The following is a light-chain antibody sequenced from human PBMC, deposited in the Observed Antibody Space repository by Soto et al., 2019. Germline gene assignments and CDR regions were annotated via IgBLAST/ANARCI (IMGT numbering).Light chain of an antibody. CDR1: QGISSY. J-gene: IGKJ3*01. CDR2: AAS. V-gene: IGKV1-9*01. Sequence: DIQLTQSPSFLSASVGDRVTITCRASQGISSYLAWYQQKPGKAPKLLIYAASTLQSGVPSRFSGSGSGTEVTLTISSLQPEDFATYYCQQLNSYPLPFGPGTKVDIK. CDR3: QQLNSYPLP.